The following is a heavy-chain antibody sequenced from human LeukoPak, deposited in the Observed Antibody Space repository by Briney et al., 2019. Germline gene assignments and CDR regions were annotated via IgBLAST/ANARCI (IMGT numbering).Heavy chain of an antibody. CDR1: GFTFSSYA. J-gene: IGHJ4*02. CDR3: AKILSSGQSLFSY. CDR2: ISGSGGST. V-gene: IGHV3-23*01. Sequence: GGSLRLSCAASGFTFSSYAMSWVRQAPGKGLKWVSAISGSGGSTYYADSVKGRSTISRDNSKNTLYLQMNSLRAEDTAVYYCAKILSSGQSLFSYWGQGTLVTVSS. D-gene: IGHD2/OR15-2a*01.